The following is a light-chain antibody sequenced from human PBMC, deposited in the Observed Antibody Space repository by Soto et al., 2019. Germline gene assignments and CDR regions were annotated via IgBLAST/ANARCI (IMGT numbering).Light chain of an antibody. CDR2: AAS. Sequence: IQMTQSPSSLSASVGDRVNITFRAGQSIFSSLNFYQQRPGKAPTLLIYAASSFQSGCPSMFSCSLSGTDFPITVSSMQPVDCVTQYSQQGYSTPITCGHGTRRGIK. CDR3: QQGYSTPIT. V-gene: IGKV1-39*01. CDR1: QSIFSS. J-gene: IGKJ5*01.